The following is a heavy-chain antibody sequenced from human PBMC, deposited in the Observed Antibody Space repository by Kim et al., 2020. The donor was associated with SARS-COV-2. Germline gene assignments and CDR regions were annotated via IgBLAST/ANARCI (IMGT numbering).Heavy chain of an antibody. CDR3: ARDHATDYYMDV. Sequence: GGSLRLSCAASGFTFSSYGMHWVRQAPGKWLEWVAVIWYDGSNKYYADSVKGRFTISRDNSKNTLYLQMNSLRAEDTAVYYCARDHATDYYMDVWGKGTTVTVSS. D-gene: IGHD2-2*01. CDR2: IWYDGSNK. CDR1: GFTFSSYG. V-gene: IGHV3-33*01. J-gene: IGHJ6*03.